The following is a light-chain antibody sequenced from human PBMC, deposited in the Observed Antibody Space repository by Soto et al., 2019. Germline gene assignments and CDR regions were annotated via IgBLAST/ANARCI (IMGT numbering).Light chain of an antibody. CDR3: QQAHTFPFT. V-gene: IGKV1-12*02. Sequence: DIQMTQSPSSVSASVGGSVTITCRASQGINVWLAWYQQRPGKAPKLLIYGATGLQSGVPSRFRGGGSGRDFTLTISNLQPEDFATYYCQQAHTFPFTFGPGTRVDV. CDR2: GAT. J-gene: IGKJ3*01. CDR1: QGINVW.